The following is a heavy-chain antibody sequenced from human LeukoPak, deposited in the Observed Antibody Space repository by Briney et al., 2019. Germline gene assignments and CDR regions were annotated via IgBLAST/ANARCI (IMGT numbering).Heavy chain of an antibody. CDR2: IKEDGTET. D-gene: IGHD5-24*01. V-gene: IGHV3-7*03. CDR1: GFTFSSCA. CDR3: AKEGRSLQTY. Sequence: GGSLRLSCAASGFTFSSCAMSWVRLAPGKGLEWVANIKEDGTETYYVDSVKGRFTISRDNAKNSLYLQMNSLRVEDTAVYYCAKEGRSLQTYWGQGTLVTVSS. J-gene: IGHJ4*02.